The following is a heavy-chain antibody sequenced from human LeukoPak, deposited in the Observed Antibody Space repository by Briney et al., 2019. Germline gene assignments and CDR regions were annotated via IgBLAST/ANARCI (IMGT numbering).Heavy chain of an antibody. Sequence: PSETLSLTCTVSGGSISSYYWSWIRQTPGKGLEWIGYIYYSGSTNYNPSLKSRVTISVDTSKNQFSLKLSSVTAADTAVYYCARSLLTSGSYYVWGQGTLVTVSS. V-gene: IGHV4-59*08. CDR1: GGSISSYY. CDR2: IYYSGST. J-gene: IGHJ4*02. D-gene: IGHD1-26*01. CDR3: ARSLLTSGSYYV.